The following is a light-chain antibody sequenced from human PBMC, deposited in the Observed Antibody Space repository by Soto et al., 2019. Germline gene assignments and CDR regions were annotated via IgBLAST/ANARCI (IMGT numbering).Light chain of an antibody. CDR2: DAS. Sequence: DIQMSESRSSLFASVGDRVTITCEASQGIKNYLNWFKQKRGKAPKLVIYDASNLQTGVPSRFSGSGAGTDVTLIISRLTPEDFATYYCQQSYSTAITFGQGTRLEIK. J-gene: IGKJ5*01. V-gene: IGKV1-33*01. CDR3: QQSYSTAIT. CDR1: QGIKNY.